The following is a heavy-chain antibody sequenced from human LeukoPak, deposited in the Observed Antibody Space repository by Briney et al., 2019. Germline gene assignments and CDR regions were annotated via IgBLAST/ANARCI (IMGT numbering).Heavy chain of an antibody. D-gene: IGHD5-12*01. Sequence: SETLSLTCTVSGGSISSYFWSWIRQPAGKGLEWIGRIYTSGSTNYNPSLKSRVTMSVDTSKNQFSLKLSSVTAADTAVYYCARDVGSGGYDSYFDYWGQGTLVTVSS. J-gene: IGHJ4*02. CDR2: IYTSGST. V-gene: IGHV4-4*07. CDR3: ARDVGSGGYDSYFDY. CDR1: GGSISSYF.